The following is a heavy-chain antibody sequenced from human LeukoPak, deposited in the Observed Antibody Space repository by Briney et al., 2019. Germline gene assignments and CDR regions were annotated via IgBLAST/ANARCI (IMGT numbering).Heavy chain of an antibody. J-gene: IGHJ4*02. CDR2: ISSSSSTI. D-gene: IGHD3-22*01. Sequence: GGSLRLSCAASGFTFSSYSMTWVRQAPGKGLEWVSYISSSSSTIYYADSVKGRFTISRDNAKNSLYLQMNSLRAEDTAVYYCARGTYYYDSSGYYIHDYWGQGTLVTVSS. CDR3: ARGTYYYDSSGYYIHDY. V-gene: IGHV3-48*01. CDR1: GFTFSSYS.